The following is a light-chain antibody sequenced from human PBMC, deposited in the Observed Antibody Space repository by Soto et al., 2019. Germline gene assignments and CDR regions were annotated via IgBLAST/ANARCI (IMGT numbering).Light chain of an antibody. CDR1: SSDVGGYNF. Sequence: QSALTQPASVSGSPGQSITISCTGTSSDVGGYNFVSWYQQHPGKAPKLMIYEVSNRPSGVSNRFSGSKSGNTASLTISGLQAEDEADYYCSSYRNNNTLVVFGGGTKVTVL. V-gene: IGLV2-14*01. CDR3: SSYRNNNTLVV. CDR2: EVS. J-gene: IGLJ2*01.